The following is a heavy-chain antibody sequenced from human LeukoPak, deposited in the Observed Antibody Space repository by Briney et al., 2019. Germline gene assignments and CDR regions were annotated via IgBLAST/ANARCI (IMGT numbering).Heavy chain of an antibody. J-gene: IGHJ4*02. V-gene: IGHV4-39*01. Sequence: KPSETLSLTCTVSGASVSSSNHHWAWLRQSPGMGLEWVGTFFSTGRTSQNPDPSLKAPVTLSVDTSRNQFSLQLRSLTAADTAIFYCASIHGSSTSWYHFDNWGQGTLVTVSS. D-gene: IGHD6-13*01. CDR2: FFSTGRT. CDR1: GASVSSSNHH. CDR3: ASIHGSSTSWYHFDN.